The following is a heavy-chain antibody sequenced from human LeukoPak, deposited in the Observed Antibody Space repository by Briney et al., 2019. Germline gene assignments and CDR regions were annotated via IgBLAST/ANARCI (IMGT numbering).Heavy chain of an antibody. Sequence: SETLSLTCAVYGGSFSGYYWSWIRQPPGKGLEWIGEINHSGSTNYNPSLKSRVTISVDTSKNQFSLKLSSVTAADTAVYCCARAPSGLSDYWGQGTLVTVSS. CDR1: GGSFSGYY. CDR3: ARAPSGLSDY. D-gene: IGHD3-22*01. J-gene: IGHJ4*02. V-gene: IGHV4-34*01. CDR2: INHSGST.